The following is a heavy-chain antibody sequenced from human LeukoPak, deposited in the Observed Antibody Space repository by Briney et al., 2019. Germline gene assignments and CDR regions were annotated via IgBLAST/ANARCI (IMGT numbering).Heavy chain of an antibody. J-gene: IGHJ3*02. CDR1: GFTFSSYW. D-gene: IGHD6-13*01. V-gene: IGHV3-7*01. CDR3: ARDIAAAGTGAFDI. CDR2: IKQDGSEK. Sequence: GGSLRLSCAASGFTFSSYWMSWVRQAPGKGLEWVANIKQDGSEKYYVDSVKGRFTISRDNAKNSLYLQMNSLRAEDTAVHYCARDIAAAGTGAFDIWGQGTMVTVSS.